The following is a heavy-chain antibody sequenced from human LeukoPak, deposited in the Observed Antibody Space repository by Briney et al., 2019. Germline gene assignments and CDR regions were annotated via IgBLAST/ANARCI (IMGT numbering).Heavy chain of an antibody. CDR1: GGSISSDSYY. Sequence: SQTLSLTCTVSGGSISSDSYYWSWIRQPAGRGLEWIGRLYPSGSTHYNPFLKSRGSISVDTSKNQFSLNLDSVTATDTAVYYCARGRLTFGTPLYFGHWGQGILVTVSS. D-gene: IGHD2/OR15-2a*01. CDR3: ARGRLTFGTPLYFGH. CDR2: LYPSGST. J-gene: IGHJ4*02. V-gene: IGHV4-61*02.